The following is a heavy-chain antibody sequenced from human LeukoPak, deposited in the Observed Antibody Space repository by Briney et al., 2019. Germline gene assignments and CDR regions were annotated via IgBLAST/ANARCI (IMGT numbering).Heavy chain of an antibody. V-gene: IGHV4-4*08. CDR3: AKEGMGSEATTADGAFDI. CDR1: GGSISVYH. J-gene: IGHJ3*02. D-gene: IGHD1-26*01. CDR2: LYATRIT. Sequence: SETLSLTCTVSGGSISVYHWSWVRQPPGKGLEGIGYLYATRITNSNPSLKSRVTISVDPSKTHISLKLSSVTAADTAVYFCAKEGMGSEATTADGAFDIWGQGTTVTVSS.